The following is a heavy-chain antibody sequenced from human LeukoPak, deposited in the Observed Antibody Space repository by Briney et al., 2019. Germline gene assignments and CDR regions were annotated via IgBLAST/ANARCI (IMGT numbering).Heavy chain of an antibody. CDR2: IYHSGST. D-gene: IGHD3-10*01. CDR3: ESQEDIRVTMPRGLMMTPRWFDP. Sequence: SETLSLTCPVSGGSISSDSYFWAWIRQPPGKGLEWIGSIYHSGSTYYNPSLKSRATISVDTSKNQFSLKLSSVTAADTAVYYCESQEDIRVTMPRGLMMTPRWFDPWGQGTLVAVSS. J-gene: IGHJ5*02. V-gene: IGHV4-39*01. CDR1: GGSISSDSYF.